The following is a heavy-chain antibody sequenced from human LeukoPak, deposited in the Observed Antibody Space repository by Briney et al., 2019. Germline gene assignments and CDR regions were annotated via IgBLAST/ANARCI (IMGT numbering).Heavy chain of an antibody. J-gene: IGHJ4*02. CDR3: VSVTRYFDY. CDR1: GFNFGSYA. D-gene: IGHD2-21*02. CDR2: ISGSGGST. V-gene: IGHV3-23*01. Sequence: PGGSLRLSCAASGFNFGSYAMHWVRQAPGKGLEWVSAISGSGGSTYYADSVKGRFTISRDNSKNTLYLQMNSLRAEDTAVYYCVSVTRYFDYWGQGTLVTVSS.